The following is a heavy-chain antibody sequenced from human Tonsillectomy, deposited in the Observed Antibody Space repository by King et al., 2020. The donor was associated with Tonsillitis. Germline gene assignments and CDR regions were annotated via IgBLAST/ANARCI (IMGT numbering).Heavy chain of an antibody. CDR2: ISAYNGNT. D-gene: IGHD3-10*01. V-gene: IGHV1-18*01. J-gene: IGHJ4*02. CDR1: GYTFTSYG. Sequence: QLVQSGAEVKKPGASVKVSCKASGYTFTSYGISWVRQAPGQGLEWMGRISAYNGNTNYAQNLQGRVTMTTDTSTSTAYMEQRSLRSDDTAVYYCARQYYYAAGSYSDFDYWGQGTLVTVSS. CDR3: ARQYYYAAGSYSDFDY.